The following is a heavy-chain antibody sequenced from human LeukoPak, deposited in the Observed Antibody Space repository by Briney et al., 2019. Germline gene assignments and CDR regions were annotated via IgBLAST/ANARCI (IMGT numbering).Heavy chain of an antibody. V-gene: IGHV3-30*18. D-gene: IGHD1-1*01. CDR1: GVTFSSYG. J-gene: IGHJ4*02. CDR2: ISYDGSNK. Sequence: GGSLRLSCAASGVTFSSYGMHWVRQAPGKGLEWVAVISYDGSNKFYADSVKGRFTLSRDNSKNTLYLQMNSLRAEDTAVYYCAKAPGTTGTTYFDYGGQGTLVTVSS. CDR3: AKAPGTTGTTYFDY.